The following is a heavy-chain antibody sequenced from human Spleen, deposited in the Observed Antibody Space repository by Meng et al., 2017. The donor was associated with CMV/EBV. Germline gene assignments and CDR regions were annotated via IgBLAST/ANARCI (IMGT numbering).Heavy chain of an antibody. CDR1: GGSFSRYH. CDR3: ARARGYCSGGSCYSGFDY. D-gene: IGHD2-15*01. CDR2: IYYSGST. Sequence: LEGSGRGIWKPPETLSLTCSGSGGSFSRYHWSWIRQPAGKGLEWIGSIYYSGSTYYNPSLKSRVTISVDTSKNQFSLKLSSVTAADTAVYYCARARGYCSGGSCYSGFDYWGQGTLVTVSS. V-gene: IGHV4-39*07. J-gene: IGHJ4*02.